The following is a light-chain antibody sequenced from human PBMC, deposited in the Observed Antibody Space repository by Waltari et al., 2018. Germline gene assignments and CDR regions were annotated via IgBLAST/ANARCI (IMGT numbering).Light chain of an antibody. J-gene: IGLJ1*01. Sequence: QSVLTQPPSVSGAPGQRVTISCTGSSSNIGSGYDVHWYQQLPGRAPKIRIYNNINRPSGVPDRFSGSKSGTSASLAITGLQAEDEADYYCQSYDSSLSGCVFGTGTKVTVL. V-gene: IGLV1-40*01. CDR2: NNI. CDR3: QSYDSSLSGCV. CDR1: SSNIGSGYD.